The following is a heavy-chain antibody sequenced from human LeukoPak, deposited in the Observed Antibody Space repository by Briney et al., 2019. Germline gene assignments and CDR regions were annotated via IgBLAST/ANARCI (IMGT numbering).Heavy chain of an antibody. J-gene: IGHJ1*01. CDR1: GFTFSNYA. Sequence: PGGSLTLSCAASGFTFSNYAMHWVRQAPGKGLEWVAVISYDDGSNKYYGDSVKGRSTIFRDNSENTLYLQMNSLRAEDTAVYYCAKEVDGASGTRIGYFQHWGQGTLVIVSS. D-gene: IGHD2/OR15-2a*01. V-gene: IGHV3-30-3*01. CDR2: ISYDDGSNK. CDR3: AKEVDGASGTRIGYFQH.